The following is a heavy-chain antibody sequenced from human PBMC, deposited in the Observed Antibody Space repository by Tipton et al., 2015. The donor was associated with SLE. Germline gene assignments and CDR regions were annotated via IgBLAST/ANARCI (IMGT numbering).Heavy chain of an antibody. J-gene: IGHJ4*02. Sequence: TLSLTCTVSGGSISSGDYYWSWIRQPPGKGLEWIGYIYYSGSTNYNPSLKSRVTISVDTSKNQFSLKLSSVTAADTAVYYCARSREGLYGDYWGQGTLVTVSS. CDR2: IYYSGST. CDR1: GGSISSGDYY. V-gene: IGHV4-61*08. D-gene: IGHD2/OR15-2a*01. CDR3: ARSREGLYGDY.